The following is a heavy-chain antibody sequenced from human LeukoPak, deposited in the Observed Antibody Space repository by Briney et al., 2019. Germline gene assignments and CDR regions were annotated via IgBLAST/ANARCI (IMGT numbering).Heavy chain of an antibody. V-gene: IGHV4-34*01. CDR3: ARGRVTPRITIFGVVRGSNWFDP. J-gene: IGHJ5*02. CDR2: INHSGST. CDR1: GGSFSGYY. D-gene: IGHD3-3*01. Sequence: SETLSLTCAVYGGSFSGYYWSWIRQPPGKGLEWIGEINHSGSTNYNPSLKGRVTISVDTSKNQFSLKLSSVTAADTAVYYCARGRVTPRITIFGVVRGSNWFDPWGQGTLVTVSS.